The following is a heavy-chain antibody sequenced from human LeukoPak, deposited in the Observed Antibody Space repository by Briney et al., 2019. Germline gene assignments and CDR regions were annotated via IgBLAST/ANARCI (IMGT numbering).Heavy chain of an antibody. CDR3: AKDRRPNSYSSSWLDY. CDR2: ISYDGSNK. CDR1: GFTFNNYA. Sequence: TGGSLRLSCAASGFTFNNYAMHWVRQAPGKGLEWVAVISYDGSNKYYADSVKGRFTISRDNSKNTLYLQMNSLRAEDTAVYYCAKDRRPNSYSSSWLDYWGQGTLITVSS. J-gene: IGHJ4*02. V-gene: IGHV3-30*04. D-gene: IGHD6-13*01.